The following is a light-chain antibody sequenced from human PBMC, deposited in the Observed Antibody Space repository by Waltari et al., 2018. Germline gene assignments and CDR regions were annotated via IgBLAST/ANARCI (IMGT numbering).Light chain of an antibody. CDR3: QQYYTTPYT. Sequence: TVVTPSPDSLAVSLGERAPIYCQSRPRLLYSSSNKNYLAWYQQKPRQPPKLLIYWASTRESGVPDRFSGSGSGTDFTLTINSLQAEDVAVYYCQQYYTTPYTFGQGTKLEIK. V-gene: IGKV4-1*01. J-gene: IGKJ2*01. CDR2: WAS. CDR1: PRLLYSSSNKNY.